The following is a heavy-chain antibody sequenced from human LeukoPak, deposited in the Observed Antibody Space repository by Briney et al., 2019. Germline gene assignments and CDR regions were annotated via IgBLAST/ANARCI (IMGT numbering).Heavy chain of an antibody. Sequence: GGSLRLSCVASGFTFSDCWMAWVRQAPGKGPEWVANIKQDGIEKHYVDSVKGRFTISRDNAGNSLYLQMNSLRAEDTAVYYCARDVGGSLDYWGQGTLVTVSS. CDR2: IKQDGIEK. CDR1: GFTFSDCW. CDR3: ARDVGGSLDY. V-gene: IGHV3-7*01. D-gene: IGHD2-15*01. J-gene: IGHJ4*02.